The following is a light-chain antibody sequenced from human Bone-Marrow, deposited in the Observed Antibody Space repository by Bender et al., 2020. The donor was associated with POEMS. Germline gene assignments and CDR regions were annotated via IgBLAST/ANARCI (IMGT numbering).Light chain of an antibody. CDR1: SSNIGTNP. CDR2: INN. CDR3: AAWDDSLNALV. Sequence: QSVLTQPPSASGTPGQRVTISCSGSSSNIGTNPVNWYQQLPGTAPKLLIYINNQRPSGVPDRFSGSKSGTSASLAISGLQSEDEADYYCAAWDDSLNALVFGGGTKLTVL. J-gene: IGLJ2*01. V-gene: IGLV1-44*01.